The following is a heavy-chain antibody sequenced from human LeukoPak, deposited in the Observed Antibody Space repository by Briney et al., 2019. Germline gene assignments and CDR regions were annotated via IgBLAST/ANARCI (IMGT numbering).Heavy chain of an antibody. CDR2: FIPIFGTA. J-gene: IGHJ4*02. Sequence: ASVKVSCKASGGTFSSYAISWVRQAPGQGLEWMGGFIPIFGTANYAQKFQGRVTITADESTSTAYMELSSLRSEDTAVYYCARTGGVFCSGGSCYFDYWGQGTLVTVSS. V-gene: IGHV1-69*13. CDR3: ARTGGVFCSGGSCYFDY. CDR1: GGTFSSYA. D-gene: IGHD2-15*01.